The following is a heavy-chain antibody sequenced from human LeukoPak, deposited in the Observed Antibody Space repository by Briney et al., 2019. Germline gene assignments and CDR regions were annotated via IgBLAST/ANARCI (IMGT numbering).Heavy chain of an antibody. V-gene: IGHV3-21*01. D-gene: IGHD1-26*01. CDR2: ISSSSSYI. CDR1: GFTFSSYS. J-gene: IGHJ4*02. Sequence: GGSLRLSCAASGFTFSSYSMNWVRQAPGKGLEWVSSISSSSSYIYYADSVKGRFTISRDNAKNSLYLQMNSLRAEDTAVYYCARGSFYSGSYWYFDYWGQGTLVTVSS. CDR3: ARGSFYSGSYWYFDY.